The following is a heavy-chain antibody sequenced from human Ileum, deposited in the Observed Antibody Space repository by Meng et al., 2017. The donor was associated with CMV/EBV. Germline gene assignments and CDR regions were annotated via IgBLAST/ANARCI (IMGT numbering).Heavy chain of an antibody. Sequence: GESLKISCAATGFTFGAYNMHWVRQAPGKGLEWVSSITNSGSYMYYADSVKGRFTISRDKAKHSLFLQMNGLRGDDPAVYYCAREGCSTTNCYFVSWGQGTLVTVSS. CDR2: ITNSGSYM. CDR3: AREGCSTTNCYFVS. J-gene: IGHJ5*01. V-gene: IGHV3-21*01. D-gene: IGHD2-2*01. CDR1: GFTFGAYN.